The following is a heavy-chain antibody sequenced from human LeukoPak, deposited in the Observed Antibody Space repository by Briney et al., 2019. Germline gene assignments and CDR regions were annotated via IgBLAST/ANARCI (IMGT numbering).Heavy chain of an antibody. D-gene: IGHD6-19*01. Sequence: GGSLRLSCAASGFTVSSNYMSWVRQAPGKGLEWVSVIYSGGSTYYADSVKGRFTISRDNSKNTLYLQMNSLRAEDTAVYYCASWSIAVAGFDYWGQGSLVTVSS. CDR3: ASWSIAVAGFDY. CDR2: IYSGGST. V-gene: IGHV3-53*01. CDR1: GFTVSSNY. J-gene: IGHJ4*02.